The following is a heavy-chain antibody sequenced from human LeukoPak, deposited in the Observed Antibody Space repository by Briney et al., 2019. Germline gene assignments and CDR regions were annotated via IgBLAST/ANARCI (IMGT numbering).Heavy chain of an antibody. CDR3: TREYDFWSGYRYYYYYYYMDV. CDR2: IRSKANSYAT. D-gene: IGHD3-3*01. CDR1: GFTFSGSA. Sequence: PGGSLRLSCAASGFTFSGSAMHWVRQASGKGLEWVGRIRSKANSYATAYAASVKGRFTISRDDSKNTAYLQMNSLKTEDTAVYHCTREYDFWSGYRYYYYYYYMDVWGKGTTVTVSS. V-gene: IGHV3-73*01. J-gene: IGHJ6*03.